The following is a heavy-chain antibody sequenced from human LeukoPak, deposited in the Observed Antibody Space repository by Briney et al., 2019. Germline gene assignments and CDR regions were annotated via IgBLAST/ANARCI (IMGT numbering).Heavy chain of an antibody. V-gene: IGHV3-66*01. CDR1: GFSVSRNY. D-gene: IGHD6-19*01. J-gene: IGHJ4*02. Sequence: GGSLRLSCAASGFSVSRNYMSWVRQAPGKGLEWVSIIYSGGGTYYADSVKGRFTISRDNSKNTLYLQMNSLRVEDTAVYYCARGIQERLVLDYWGQGTLVTVSS. CDR2: IYSGGGT. CDR3: ARGIQERLVLDY.